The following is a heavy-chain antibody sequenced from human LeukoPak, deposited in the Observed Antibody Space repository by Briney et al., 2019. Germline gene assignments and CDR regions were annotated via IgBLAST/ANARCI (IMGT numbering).Heavy chain of an antibody. Sequence: GRSLRLSCAASGFTFSSYGMHWVRQAPGKGLEWVSAISGSGGSTYYADSVKGRFTISRDNSKNTLYLQMNSLRAEDTAVYYCAKQALYCSSTSCYIFRTWGQGTLVTVSS. J-gene: IGHJ4*02. CDR3: AKQALYCSSTSCYIFRT. CDR1: GFTFSSYG. V-gene: IGHV3-23*01. CDR2: ISGSGGST. D-gene: IGHD2-2*02.